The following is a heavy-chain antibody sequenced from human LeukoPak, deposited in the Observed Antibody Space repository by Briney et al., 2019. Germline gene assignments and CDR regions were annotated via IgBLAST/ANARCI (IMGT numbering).Heavy chain of an antibody. CDR3: AREGSGSYYHFDY. CDR2: IYYSGST. Sequence: SETLSLTCTFSGGSISSYYWSWIRQPPGKGLEWIGYIYYSGSTYYNPSLKSRVTISVDTSKNQFSLKLSSVTAADTAVYYCAREGSGSYYHFDYWGQGTLVTVSS. D-gene: IGHD1-26*01. CDR1: GGSISSYY. V-gene: IGHV4-30-4*08. J-gene: IGHJ4*02.